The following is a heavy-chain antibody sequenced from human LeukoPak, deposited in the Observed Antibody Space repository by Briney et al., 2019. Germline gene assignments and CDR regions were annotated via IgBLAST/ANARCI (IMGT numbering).Heavy chain of an antibody. D-gene: IGHD5-18*01. Sequence: GGSLRLSCAASGFTFSSYWLHWVRQAPGEGLVWVSRIKGDERSTNYADSVKGRFTISRDNAKNTVYLEMNSLRAEDTAVYYCVRGQLWSYYYDYWGQGTLVTVSS. J-gene: IGHJ4*02. V-gene: IGHV3-74*01. CDR3: VRGQLWSYYYDY. CDR2: IKGDERST. CDR1: GFTFSSYW.